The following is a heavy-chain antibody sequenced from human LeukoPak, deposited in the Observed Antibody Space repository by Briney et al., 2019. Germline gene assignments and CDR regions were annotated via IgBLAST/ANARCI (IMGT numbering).Heavy chain of an antibody. J-gene: IGHJ6*03. CDR3: ARDEYSSGWTVYYMDV. Sequence: SETLSLTCTVSGSSISSYYWSWFRQPAGKGLEWIGRIYTSGSTNYNPSLKSRVTMSVDTSKNQFSLKLSSVTAADTAVYYCARDEYSSGWTVYYMDVWGKGTTVTVSS. V-gene: IGHV4-4*07. D-gene: IGHD6-19*01. CDR2: IYTSGST. CDR1: GSSISSYY.